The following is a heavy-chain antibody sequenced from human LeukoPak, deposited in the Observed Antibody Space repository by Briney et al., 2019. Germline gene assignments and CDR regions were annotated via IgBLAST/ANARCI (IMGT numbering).Heavy chain of an antibody. CDR3: AKDQHWSGYYTGYFDY. J-gene: IGHJ4*02. Sequence: PGGSLRLSCAASGFTFSSYAMSWVRQAPGKGLEWVSAISGSGGSTYYADSVRGRFTISRDNSKNTLYLQMNSLRAEDAAVFYCAKDQHWSGYYTGYFDYWGQGALVTVSS. V-gene: IGHV3-23*01. CDR1: GFTFSSYA. D-gene: IGHD3-3*01. CDR2: ISGSGGST.